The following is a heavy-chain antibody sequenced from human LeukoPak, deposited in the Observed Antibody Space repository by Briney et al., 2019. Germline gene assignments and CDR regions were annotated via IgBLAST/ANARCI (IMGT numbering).Heavy chain of an antibody. CDR1: GYTFTSYG. J-gene: IGHJ3*02. CDR2: ISAYNGNT. Sequence: GASVRVSCKASGYTFTSYGISWVRQAPGQGLEWMGWISAYNGNTNYAQKLQGRVNMPTDTSTSTAYMELRSLRSDDTAVYYCARDTAAAAWAFDIWGQGTMVTVYS. D-gene: IGHD6-13*01. CDR3: ARDTAAAAWAFDI. V-gene: IGHV1-18*01.